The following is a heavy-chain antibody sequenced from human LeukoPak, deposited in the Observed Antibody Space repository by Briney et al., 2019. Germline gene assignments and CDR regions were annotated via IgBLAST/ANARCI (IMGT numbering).Heavy chain of an antibody. D-gene: IGHD1-26*01. CDR2: VSAYNGKT. V-gene: IGHV1-18*01. CDR3: ARDGEVGATAPHTRSYYYYMDV. CDR1: GYTFTTSY. J-gene: IGHJ6*03. Sequence: ASVKVSCKASGYTFTTSYINWVRQAPGQGLEWMGWVSAYNGKTSYAQRFQGRVTMTTDSSTSTAYMDLASLRSDDTAVYYCARDGEVGATAPHTRSYYYYMDVWGKGTTVTVSS.